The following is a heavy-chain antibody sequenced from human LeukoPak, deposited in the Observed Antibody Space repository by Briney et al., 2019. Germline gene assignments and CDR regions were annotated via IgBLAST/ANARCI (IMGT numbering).Heavy chain of an antibody. CDR1: GFTVSSNY. Sequence: PGGFLRLSCAAPGFTVSSNYMSWVRQAPGKGLEWVSVIYSGGSTYYADSVKGRFTISRDNSKNTLHLQMNSLRAEDTAVYYCARVGYGDYLYFDYWGQGTLVTVSS. J-gene: IGHJ4*02. CDR2: IYSGGST. V-gene: IGHV3-66*01. D-gene: IGHD4-17*01. CDR3: ARVGYGDYLYFDY.